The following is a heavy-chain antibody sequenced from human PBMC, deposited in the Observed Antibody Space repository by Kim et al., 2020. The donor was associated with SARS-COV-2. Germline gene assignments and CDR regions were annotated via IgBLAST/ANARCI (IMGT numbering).Heavy chain of an antibody. CDR1: GGSFRGYY. CDR2: INHSGST. Sequence: SETLSLTCAGYGGSFRGYYWSWIRQPPGKGLEWIGEINHSGSTNYNPSLKSRVTISVDTSKNQFSLKLSSVTAADTAVYYCARAALQQQRVQNYYGMDVWGTGTTVTVSS. V-gene: IGHV4-34*01. D-gene: IGHD6-13*01. J-gene: IGHJ6*04. CDR3: ARAALQQQRVQNYYGMDV.